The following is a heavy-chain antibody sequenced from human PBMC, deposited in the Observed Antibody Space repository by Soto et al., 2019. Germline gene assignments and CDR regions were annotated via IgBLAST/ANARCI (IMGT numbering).Heavy chain of an antibody. V-gene: IGHV3-21*01. CDR1: GFTFSSYT. Sequence: EVRLVESGGGLVKSGGSLRLSCAASGFTFSSYTMNWVRQAPGRGLEWVSNINSIGSYLWYVDSVQGRFTISRDNAKTSQYLQMNSLGAGDRGVYYCSRVGITFVRGRFRGAHYRLDVWGQGNTVTVS. CDR3: SRVGITFVRGRFRGAHYRLDV. D-gene: IGHD3-10*01. J-gene: IGHJ6*02. CDR2: INSIGSYL.